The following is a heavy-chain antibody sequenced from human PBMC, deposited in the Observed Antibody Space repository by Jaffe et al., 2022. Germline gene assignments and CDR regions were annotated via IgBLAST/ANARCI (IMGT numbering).Heavy chain of an antibody. CDR2: INHSGST. J-gene: IGHJ3*02. Sequence: QVQLQQWGAGLLKPSETLSLTCAVYGGSFSGYYWSWIRQPPGKGLEWIGEINHSGSTNYNPSLKSRVTISVDTSKNQFSLKLSSVTAADTAVYYCARVPRTPSRRSVTTPHDAFDIWGQGTMVTVSS. CDR3: ARVPRTPSRRSVTTPHDAFDI. CDR1: GGSFSGYY. D-gene: IGHD4-17*01. V-gene: IGHV4-34*01.